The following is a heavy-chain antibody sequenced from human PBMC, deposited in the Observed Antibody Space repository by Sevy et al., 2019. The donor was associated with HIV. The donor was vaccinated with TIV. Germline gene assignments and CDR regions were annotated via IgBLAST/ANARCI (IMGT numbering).Heavy chain of an antibody. D-gene: IGHD3-22*01. Sequence: GGSLRLSCTASGFTFSSYAMYWVRQAPGKGLEWVAVISYDGNNKDYAGSVKGRFTISRDNSKNTLYLQMNSLRAEDTAVYYCASHYYDSTGYYYPLDYWGQGTLVTVSS. CDR3: ASHYYDSTGYYYPLDY. V-gene: IGHV3-30*04. CDR1: GFTFSSYA. J-gene: IGHJ4*02. CDR2: ISYDGNNK.